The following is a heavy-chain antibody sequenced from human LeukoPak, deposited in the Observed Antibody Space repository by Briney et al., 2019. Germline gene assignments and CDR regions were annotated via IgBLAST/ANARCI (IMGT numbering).Heavy chain of an antibody. V-gene: IGHV3-20*04. CDR3: VRHRTDSDY. J-gene: IGHJ4*02. Sequence: PGGSLRLSCAASGFTFDDYGKSWVRQVPGKGREWVSGINWNGGGAGYADSVKGRFTISRDNAKNSLYLQMSTVRAEDTAVYYCVRHRTDSDYWGQGALVTVSS. CDR1: GFTFDDYG. CDR2: INWNGGGA. D-gene: IGHD1-1*01.